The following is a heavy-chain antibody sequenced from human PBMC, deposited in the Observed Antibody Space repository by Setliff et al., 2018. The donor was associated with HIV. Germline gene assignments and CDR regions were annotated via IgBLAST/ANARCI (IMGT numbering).Heavy chain of an antibody. V-gene: IGHV4-61*05. CDR1: GGSISSSSYY. CDR2: ITYSGST. D-gene: IGHD6-13*01. J-gene: IGHJ5*02. Sequence: SETLSLTCTVSGGSISSSSYYWGWIRQPPGKGLEWIGYITYSGSTKYNPSLKSRVTISVDKSKNQFSLNLSSVTAADTAVYYCATGGDSSSWYWGRWFDPWGQGTLVTVSS. CDR3: ATGGDSSSWYWGRWFDP.